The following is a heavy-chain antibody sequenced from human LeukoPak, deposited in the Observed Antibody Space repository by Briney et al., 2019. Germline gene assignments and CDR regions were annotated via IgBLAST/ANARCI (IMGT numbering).Heavy chain of an antibody. V-gene: IGHV5-51*01. Sequence: GESLKISCKGSGYSFSNYWIGWVSQTPGKGLEWMGIIYPGDSDTRYSPSFQGQVAISVDKSISTAYLQWSSLKASDNGMYYCARRTAGDKSDGLDVWGQGTTVTVSS. CDR2: IYPGDSDT. J-gene: IGHJ6*02. CDR1: GYSFSNYW. D-gene: IGHD7-27*01. CDR3: ARRTAGDKSDGLDV.